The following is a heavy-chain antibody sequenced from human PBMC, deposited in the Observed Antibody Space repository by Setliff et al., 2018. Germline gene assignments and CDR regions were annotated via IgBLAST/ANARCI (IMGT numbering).Heavy chain of an antibody. CDR1: GFTFSTYR. Sequence: LRLSCAASGFTFSTYRMHWVRQAPGKGLEWVAVIWDDGGNKYHADSVKGRFTISRDNAKNTLYLQMNSLRAEDTAVYYCARPLRYSGYEYYFDYWGQGTLVTVSS. J-gene: IGHJ4*02. V-gene: IGHV3-33*08. CDR2: IWDDGGNK. D-gene: IGHD5-12*01. CDR3: ARPLRYSGYEYYFDY.